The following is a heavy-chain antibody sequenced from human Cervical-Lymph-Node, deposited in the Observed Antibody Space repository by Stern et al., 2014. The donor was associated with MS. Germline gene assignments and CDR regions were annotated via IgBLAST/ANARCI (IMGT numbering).Heavy chain of an antibody. V-gene: IGHV3-11*01. CDR1: GFSDYY. J-gene: IGHJ4*02. CDR2: ISSSGSTI. CDR3: ARDCKLRYFDWLSPYFDY. Sequence: VQLVESGGGLVKPGGSLRLSCAASGFSDYYMSWIRQAPGKGLEWVSDISSSGSTIYYADSVKGRFTISRDNAKNSLYLQMNSLRAEDTAVYYCARDCKLRYFDWLSPYFDYWGQGTLVTVSS. D-gene: IGHD3-9*01.